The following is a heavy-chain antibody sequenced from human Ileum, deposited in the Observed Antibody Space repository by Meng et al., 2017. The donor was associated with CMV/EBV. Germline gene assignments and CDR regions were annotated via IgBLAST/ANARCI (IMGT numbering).Heavy chain of an antibody. CDR2: ISASNGNT. D-gene: IGHD2-2*02. CDR3: ARGASVVPVAIPLFDNYPD. Sequence: FAPAGTSWVQQAPGLRLEWVGWISASNGNTTYAQKFQGGLTLTTDTSATTASMDLTSLISDDTAVYYCARGASVVPVAIPLFDNYPDWGQGTLVTVSS. CDR1: FAPAG. J-gene: IGHJ4*02. V-gene: IGHV1-18*01.